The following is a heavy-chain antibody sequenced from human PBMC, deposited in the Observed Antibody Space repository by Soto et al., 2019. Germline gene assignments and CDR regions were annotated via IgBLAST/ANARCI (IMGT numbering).Heavy chain of an antibody. J-gene: IGHJ4*02. CDR3: ARGIVLVPAAIEWDY. CDR2: IYYSGST. CDR1: GGNISSGGYY. Sequence: SETLSLTCTVSGGNISSGGYYWSWKSQHPGKGLEWIGYIYYSGSTYYNPSLKSRVTISVDTSKNQFSLKLSSVTAADTAVYYCARGIVLVPAAIEWDYWGQGTLVTVSS. V-gene: IGHV4-31*03. D-gene: IGHD2-2*01.